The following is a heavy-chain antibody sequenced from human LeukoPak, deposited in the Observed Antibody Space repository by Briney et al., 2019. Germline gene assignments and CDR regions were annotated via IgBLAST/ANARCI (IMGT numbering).Heavy chain of an antibody. J-gene: IGHJ4*02. CDR3: ARGLLTQSTATLGY. CDR1: GFTFSNYW. CDR2: IDTDGTRT. D-gene: IGHD4-17*01. Sequence: GGSLRLSCTASGFTFSNYWMHWVRQAPGKGLVWVSRIDTDGTRTYYADSVKGRFTISRDNAKNTLYLQMDNLRAEDTAVYYCARGLLTQSTATLGYWGQGTLVTVSS. V-gene: IGHV3-74*01.